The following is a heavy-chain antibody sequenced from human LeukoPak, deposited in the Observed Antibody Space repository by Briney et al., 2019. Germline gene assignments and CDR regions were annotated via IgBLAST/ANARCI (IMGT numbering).Heavy chain of an antibody. CDR3: AKGGSRYCSGGSCHFDY. V-gene: IGHV3-23*01. Sequence: GGSLRLSCAASGFTFSSYAMSWVRQAPGKGPEWVSAICGSGGSTYYADSVKGRFTISRDNSKNTLYLQMNSLRAEDTAVYYCAKGGSRYCSGGSCHFDYWGQGTLVTVPS. D-gene: IGHD2-15*01. CDR1: GFTFSSYA. J-gene: IGHJ4*02. CDR2: ICGSGGST.